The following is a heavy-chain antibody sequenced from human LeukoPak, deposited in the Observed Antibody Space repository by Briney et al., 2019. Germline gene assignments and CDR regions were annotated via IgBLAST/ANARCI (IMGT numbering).Heavy chain of an antibody. J-gene: IGHJ4*02. V-gene: IGHV3-23*01. CDR3: AKGGYYDSRRYYFDY. CDR2: ISGSGGDT. D-gene: IGHD3-22*01. Sequence: GGSLRLSCAASGFTFSSYAMSWVRQAPGKGLEWVSDISGSGGDTYYADSVKGRFTISRDNSKNTLYLQMNSLRAEDTAVYYCAKGGYYDSRRYYFDYWGQGTLVTVSS. CDR1: GFTFSSYA.